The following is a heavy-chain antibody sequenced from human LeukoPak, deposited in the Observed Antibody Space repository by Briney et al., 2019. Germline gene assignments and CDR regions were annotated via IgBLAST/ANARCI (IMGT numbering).Heavy chain of an antibody. CDR3: ASSGNYNWFDP. D-gene: IGHD1-1*01. CDR1: GGSISSYY. J-gene: IGHJ5*02. CDR2: IYYSGST. Sequence: SETLSLTXTVSGGSISSYYWSWIRQPPGKGVEWIGYIYYSGSTNYNPSLKSRVTISVDTSKNQFSLKLSSVTAADTAVYYCASSGNYNWFDPWGQGTLVTVSS. V-gene: IGHV4-59*01.